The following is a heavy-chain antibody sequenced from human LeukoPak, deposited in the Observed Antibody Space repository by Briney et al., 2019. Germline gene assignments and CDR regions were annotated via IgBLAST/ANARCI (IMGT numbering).Heavy chain of an antibody. J-gene: IGHJ4*02. V-gene: IGHV3-11*01. Sequence: PGGSLRLSCAASGFTFSDYFMGWIRQAPGKGLEWVSYISSSGTTMYYADSVKGRFTISRDNAKNSLYLQMNSLRADDTAVYYCARNVYWGQGTLVTVSS. CDR2: ISSSGTTM. CDR1: GFTFSDYF. CDR3: ARNVY.